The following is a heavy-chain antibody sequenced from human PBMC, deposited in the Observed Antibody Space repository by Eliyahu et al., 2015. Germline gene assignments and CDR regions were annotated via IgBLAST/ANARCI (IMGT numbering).Heavy chain of an antibody. CDR2: ISYDGSNK. V-gene: IGHV3-30-3*01. J-gene: IGHJ4*02. CDR3: AREVFESEYSSPIDY. CDR1: GFTXSSYA. Sequence: QVQLVESGGGVVXPGRSLRLSCAASGFTXSSYAMHWVRQAPGKGLEWVAVISYDGSNKYYADSVKGRFTISRDNSKNTLYLQMNSLRAEDTAVYYCAREVFESEYSSPIDYWGQGTLVTVSS. D-gene: IGHD4-11*01.